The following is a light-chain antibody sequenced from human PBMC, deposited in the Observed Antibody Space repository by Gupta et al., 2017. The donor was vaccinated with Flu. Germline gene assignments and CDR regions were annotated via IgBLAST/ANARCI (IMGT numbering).Light chain of an antibody. V-gene: IGKV3-11*01. J-gene: IGKJ4*01. Sequence: EIVLTQSPATLSLSPGERATLSCRASQSVSSSLAWYQQKPGRAHILLVYDVFQRATAIPDRFSGSGSGTAFTLTIGSLEPEDFEGYYCQSWVTFGGGTKVEIK. CDR1: QSVSSS. CDR2: DVF. CDR3: QSWVT.